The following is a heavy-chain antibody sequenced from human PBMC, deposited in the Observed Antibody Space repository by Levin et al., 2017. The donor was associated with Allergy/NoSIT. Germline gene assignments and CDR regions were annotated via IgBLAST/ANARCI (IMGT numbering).Heavy chain of an antibody. Sequence: LSLTCAASGFRFSTYSMNWVRQAPGKGLEWVSYISTSSVTIFYADSVKGRFTISRDNAKNSLYLQMNSLRDEDTAVYYCAGSYSPSSWRNNWVDPWGQGTLVTVSS. CDR3: AGSYSPSSWRNNWVDP. CDR1: GFRFSTYS. V-gene: IGHV3-48*02. CDR2: ISTSSVTI. D-gene: IGHD1-26*01. J-gene: IGHJ5*02.